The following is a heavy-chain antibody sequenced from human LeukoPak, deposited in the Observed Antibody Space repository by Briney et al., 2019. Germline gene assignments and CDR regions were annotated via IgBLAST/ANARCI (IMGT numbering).Heavy chain of an antibody. V-gene: IGHV3-66*01. D-gene: IGHD3-22*01. Sequence: GGSLRLSCAASGFTVSSDYMGWVRQAPGKGLEDVSIIYVGGDTFYADSVKGGFTISRDNSKNTLYLQMNSLRAEDTAVYYCARDSHKLHSSAYFYFFDYWGQGTLVSVSS. CDR2: IYVGGDT. J-gene: IGHJ4*02. CDR3: ARDSHKLHSSAYFYFFDY. CDR1: GFTVSSDY.